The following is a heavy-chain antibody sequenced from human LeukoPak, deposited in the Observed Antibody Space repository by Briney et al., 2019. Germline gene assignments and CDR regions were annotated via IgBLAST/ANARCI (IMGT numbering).Heavy chain of an antibody. CDR2: ISSYGGST. Sequence: SGGSLRLSCSASGFTFSDYRMFWVRQAPGKGLEYVSGISSYGGSTSYADSVKGRFTISRDNSKNTLYLQMSSLRAEDTAVYYCVPKGTEGYWGQGTLVTVSS. CDR3: VPKGTEGY. V-gene: IGHV3-64D*06. CDR1: GFTFSDYR. J-gene: IGHJ4*02.